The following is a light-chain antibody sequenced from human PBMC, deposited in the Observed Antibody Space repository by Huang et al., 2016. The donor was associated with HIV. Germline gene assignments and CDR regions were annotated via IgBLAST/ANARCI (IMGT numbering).Light chain of an antibody. CDR2: LGS. Sequence: DIVMTQSPLSLPVTPGEPASISCRSNLSLMHNNGRNYLDWYLQKTGQSPQLLIYLGSNRPSGCPYRFSGSGSQTDFTLEISRVEAEDVGVYYCMQSIQVPLTFGGGTRVEMK. J-gene: IGKJ4*02. V-gene: IGKV2-28*01. CDR1: LSLMHNNGRNY. CDR3: MQSIQVPLT.